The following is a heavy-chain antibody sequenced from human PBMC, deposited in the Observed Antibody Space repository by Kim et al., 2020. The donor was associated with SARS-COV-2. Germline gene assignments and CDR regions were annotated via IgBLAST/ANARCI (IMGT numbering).Heavy chain of an antibody. Sequence: SETLSLTCTASGGSISSYYWSWIRQPPGKGLEWIGYIYYSGSTNYNPSLKSRVTISVDTSKNQFSLKLSSVTAADTAVYYCARKSDSSSGVWFDPWGQGTLVTVSS. J-gene: IGHJ5*02. CDR3: ARKSDSSSGVWFDP. CDR1: GGSISSYY. D-gene: IGHD6-6*01. CDR2: IYYSGST. V-gene: IGHV4-59*01.